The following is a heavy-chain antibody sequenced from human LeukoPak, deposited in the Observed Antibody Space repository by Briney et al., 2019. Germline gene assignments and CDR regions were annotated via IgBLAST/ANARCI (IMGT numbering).Heavy chain of an antibody. J-gene: IGHJ5*02. Sequence: GGSLRLSCAASGFNLNSYMLNWVRQAPGKGLEWVSSISSTGSYIYYADSVKGRITISRDNPGNVVYLQMDSLRAEDTAVYYCTRVAQSGPTGWFDPWGQGTLVTVSS. CDR3: TRVAQSGPTGWFDP. CDR2: ISSTGSYI. V-gene: IGHV3-21*01. D-gene: IGHD3-10*01. CDR1: GFNLNSYM.